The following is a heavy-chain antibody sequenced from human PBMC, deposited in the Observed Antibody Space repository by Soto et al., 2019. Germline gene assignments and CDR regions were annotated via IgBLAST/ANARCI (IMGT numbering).Heavy chain of an antibody. CDR1: GYTFAGYY. V-gene: IGHV1-2*02. CDR3: AREHYDILTGYYGLDY. J-gene: IGHJ4*02. CDR2: INPNSGGT. D-gene: IGHD3-9*01. Sequence: ASAKVSCKASGYTFAGYYMHWVRQAPGQGLEWMGWINPNSGGTNYAQKFQGRVTMTRDTSISTAYMELSRLRSDDTAVYYCAREHYDILTGYYGLDYCGQGTLVTVS.